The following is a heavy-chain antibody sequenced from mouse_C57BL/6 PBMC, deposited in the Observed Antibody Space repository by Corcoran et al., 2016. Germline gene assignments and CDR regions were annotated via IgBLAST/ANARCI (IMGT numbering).Heavy chain of an antibody. V-gene: IGHV1-26*01. CDR1: GYTFTDYY. CDR3: ARFGYDAYYAMDY. CDR2: INPNNGGT. D-gene: IGHD2-2*01. Sequence: EVQLQQSGPELVKPGASVKISCKASGYTFTDYYMNWVKQSHGKSLEWIGDINPNNGGTSYNQKFKGKATLTVDKSSSTAYMELRSLTSEDSAVYYCARFGYDAYYAMDYWGQGTSVTVFS. J-gene: IGHJ4*01.